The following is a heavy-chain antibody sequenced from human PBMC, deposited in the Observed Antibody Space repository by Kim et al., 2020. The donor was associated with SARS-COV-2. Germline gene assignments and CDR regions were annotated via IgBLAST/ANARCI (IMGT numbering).Heavy chain of an antibody. CDR1: GGSISSSSYY. J-gene: IGHJ4*02. CDR2: IYYSGST. D-gene: IGHD2-15*01. CDR3: ASQRVVVVVAAASEVDY. Sequence: SETLSLTCTVSGGSISSSSYYWGWIRQPPGKGLEWIGSIYYSGSTYYNPSLKSRVTISVDTSKNQFSLKLSSVTAADTAVYYCASQRVVVVVAAASEVDYWGQGNLVTVSS. V-gene: IGHV4-39*01.